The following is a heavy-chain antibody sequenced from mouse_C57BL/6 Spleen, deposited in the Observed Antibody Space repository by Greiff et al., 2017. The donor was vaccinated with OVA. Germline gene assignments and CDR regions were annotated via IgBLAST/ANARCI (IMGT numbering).Heavy chain of an antibody. CDR2: INPGSGGT. CDR1: GYAFTNYL. CDR3: ARWNYGSSYAMDY. D-gene: IGHD1-1*01. V-gene: IGHV1-54*01. J-gene: IGHJ4*01. Sequence: QVQLKESGAELVRPGTSVKVSCKASGYAFTNYLIEWVKQRPGQGLEWIGVINPGSGGTNYNEKFKGKATLTADKSSSTAYMQLSSLTSEDSAVYFCARWNYGSSYAMDYWGQGTSVTVSS.